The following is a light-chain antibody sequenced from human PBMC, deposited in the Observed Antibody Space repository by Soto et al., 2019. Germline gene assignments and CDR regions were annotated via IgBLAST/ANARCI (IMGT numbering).Light chain of an antibody. J-gene: IGLJ2*01. Sequence: QSVLTQPPSVSGAPGQRVTISCTGSSSNIGAGYDVHWYQQLPGTAPKLLIYGNSNRPSGVPDRFSGSKSGTSASLAIPGLQAEDEADYYCQSYDSSLSGSILGGGTKRTVL. CDR2: GNS. CDR3: QSYDSSLSGSI. CDR1: SSNIGAGYD. V-gene: IGLV1-40*01.